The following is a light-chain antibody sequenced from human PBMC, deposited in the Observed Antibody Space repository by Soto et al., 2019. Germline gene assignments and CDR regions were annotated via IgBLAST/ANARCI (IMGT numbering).Light chain of an antibody. CDR2: LNGDGSH. CDR1: SGHSRDA. CDR3: LTWGTGIQV. V-gene: IGLV4-69*01. Sequence: QLVLTQSPSASASLGDSVKLTCTLSSGHSRDAITWHQQQPGKGPRYLMKLNGDGSHTKGDGIPDRFSGSSFGAERYLIISSLQSEDEADYYCLTWGTGIQVFGGGTKVTVL. J-gene: IGLJ3*02.